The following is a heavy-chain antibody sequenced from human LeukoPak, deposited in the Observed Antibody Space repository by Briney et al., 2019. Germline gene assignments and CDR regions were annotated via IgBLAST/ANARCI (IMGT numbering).Heavy chain of an antibody. CDR2: IYTSGST. Sequence: SETLSLTCTVSGGSISSGSYYWSWIRQPAGKGLEWIGRIYTSGSTNYNPSLKSRVTISVDTSKNQFSLKLSSVTAADTAVYYCARDLYDFWSGYDDAFDIWGQGTMVTVSS. CDR3: ARDLYDFWSGYDDAFDI. V-gene: IGHV4-61*02. CDR1: GGSISSGSYY. J-gene: IGHJ3*02. D-gene: IGHD3-3*01.